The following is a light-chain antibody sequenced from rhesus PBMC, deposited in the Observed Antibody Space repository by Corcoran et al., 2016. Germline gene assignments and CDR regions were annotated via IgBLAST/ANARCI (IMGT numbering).Light chain of an antibody. CDR1: QSLLHSNGNTY. CDR2: GGS. J-gene: IGKJ4*01. Sequence: DIVMTQTPLSLSITPGEPASISCRSSQSLLHSNGNTYLHGYLQKPGTSPQLLIYGGSNRASGVPDRVRGSGSGTDFTLKINKVEAEDVGVYYCVQAISFPPTFGGGTKVEIK. V-gene: IGKV2-72*02. CDR3: VQAISFPPT.